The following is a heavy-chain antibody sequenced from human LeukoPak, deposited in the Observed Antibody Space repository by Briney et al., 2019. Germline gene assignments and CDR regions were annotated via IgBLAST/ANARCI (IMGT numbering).Heavy chain of an antibody. D-gene: IGHD3/OR15-3a*01. CDR3: SSVVTTYFWACYRIFDY. Sequence: GGSLRLSCVASRFTFSDAWMNWVRQAPGKGPEWIGRIKSKGDGGTTDYTAAVKGRFTISRDDSKTTLYLQVNSLKTEDTAVYYWSSVVTTYFWACYRIFDYWGQGTLVTVSS. J-gene: IGHJ4*02. V-gene: IGHV3-15*01. CDR2: IKSKGDGGTT. CDR1: RFTFSDAW.